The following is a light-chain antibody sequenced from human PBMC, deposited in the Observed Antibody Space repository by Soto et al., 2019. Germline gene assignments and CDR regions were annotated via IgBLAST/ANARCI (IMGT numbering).Light chain of an antibody. CDR2: DVS. V-gene: IGLV2-14*01. Sequence: QSARTQPASVSGSPGQSITISCTGTSSDVGAYNFVSWYQQNPGKVPKLVIYDVSNRPPGVSNRFSGSKSGNTASLTISGLQAEDEADYYCSSYTSTFALVFGGGTKLTVL. J-gene: IGLJ2*01. CDR3: SSYTSTFALV. CDR1: SSDVGAYNF.